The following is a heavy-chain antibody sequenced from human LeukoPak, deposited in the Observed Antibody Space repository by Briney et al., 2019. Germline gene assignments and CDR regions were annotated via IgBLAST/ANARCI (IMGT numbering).Heavy chain of an antibody. CDR2: IYYSGST. CDR1: GGSISSSSYY. D-gene: IGHD6-13*01. V-gene: IGHV4-39*07. J-gene: IGHJ4*02. CDR3: ARATDSSSWYGDY. Sequence: PPETLSLTCTVSGGSISSSSYYWGWIRQPPGKGLEWIGSIYYSGSTYYNPSLKSRVTISVDTSKNQFSLKLSSVTAADTAVYYCARATDSSSWYGDYWGQGTLVTVSS.